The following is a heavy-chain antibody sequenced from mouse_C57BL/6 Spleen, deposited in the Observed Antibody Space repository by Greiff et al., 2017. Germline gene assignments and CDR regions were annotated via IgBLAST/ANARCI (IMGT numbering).Heavy chain of an antibody. Sequence: QVQLKESGAELVRPGTSVKVSCKASGYAFTNYLIEWVKQRPGQGLEWIGVINPGSGGTNYNEKFKGKATLTADKSSSTAYMQLSSLTSEDSAVYFCARSDGVFAYWGQGTLVTVSA. CDR3: ARSDGVFAY. J-gene: IGHJ3*01. CDR2: INPGSGGT. V-gene: IGHV1-54*01. CDR1: GYAFTNYL.